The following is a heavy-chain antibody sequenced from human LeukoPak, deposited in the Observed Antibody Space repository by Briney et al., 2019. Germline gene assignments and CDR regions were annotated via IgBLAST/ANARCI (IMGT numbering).Heavy chain of an antibody. Sequence: PGGSLRLSCAAFGFIFSNYGMYWVRQAPGKGLEWVAFIRHDGSDKYYADPVKGRFTMSRDNSKNTLYLQMDSLRPEDTSVYYCARGQVGIQSSKWFDPWGQGTLVTVSS. V-gene: IGHV3-30*02. CDR1: GFIFSNYG. CDR3: ARGQVGIQSSKWFDP. J-gene: IGHJ5*02. CDR2: IRHDGSDK. D-gene: IGHD1-26*01.